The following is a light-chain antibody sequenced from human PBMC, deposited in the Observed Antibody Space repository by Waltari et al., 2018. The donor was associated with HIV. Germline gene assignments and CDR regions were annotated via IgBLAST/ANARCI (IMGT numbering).Light chain of an antibody. CDR1: REHGTSP. CDR2: VKSDGSH. Sequence: LPVLTQPPSASALLGASLKPTCTLSREHGTSPIAWYPPSPGRSPQYIMKVKSDGSHIKGDGIPDRYMGSSSGAERYLTISNLQSDDEAEYHCGESHTIDGQVGYVFGTGTKVTVL. J-gene: IGLJ1*01. V-gene: IGLV4-3*01. CDR3: GESHTIDGQVGYV.